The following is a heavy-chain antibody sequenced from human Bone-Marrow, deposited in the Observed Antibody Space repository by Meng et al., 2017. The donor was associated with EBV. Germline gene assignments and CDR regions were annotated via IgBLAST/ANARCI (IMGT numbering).Heavy chain of an antibody. D-gene: IGHD6-13*01. V-gene: IGHV1-2*06. J-gene: IGHJ5*02. Sequence: HVRLMPSVPVVKTPGSTGKVSWNPSGSTFTGNYAHWVRQVPGQGLEWMGRTNPNTGDTDYARKFQGSVTITRDTSITTAYMELSGLRSDATAVYFCASERRSSHWFRFYLWGQGTLVTVSS. CDR3: ASERRSSHWFRFYL. CDR2: TNPNTGDT. CDR1: GSTFTGNY.